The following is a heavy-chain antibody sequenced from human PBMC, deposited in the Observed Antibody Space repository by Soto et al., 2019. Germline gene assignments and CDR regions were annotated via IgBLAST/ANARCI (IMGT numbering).Heavy chain of an antibody. V-gene: IGHV4-39*01. Sequence: PSETLSLTCTVSGGSISSSSYYWGWIRQPPGKGLEWIGSIYYSGSTYYNPSLKSRVTISVDTSKNQFSLKLSSVTAADTAVYYRARQRYSSSYHGRVDYWGQGTLVTVSS. J-gene: IGHJ4*02. CDR1: GGSISSSSYY. CDR3: ARQRYSSSYHGRVDY. CDR2: IYYSGST. D-gene: IGHD6-13*01.